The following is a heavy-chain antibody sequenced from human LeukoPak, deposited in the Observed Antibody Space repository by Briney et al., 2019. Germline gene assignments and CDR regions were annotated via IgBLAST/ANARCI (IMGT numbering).Heavy chain of an antibody. CDR2: IYHSGST. CDR3: ARGYCSSTSCVLLDY. D-gene: IGHD2-2*01. CDR1: GYSISSGYF. Sequence: SETLFLTCTVSGYSISSGYFWGWIRQPPVKGLEWIGHIYHSGSTYYNPSLRSRVTISVDTSKNQFSLKLRSVTAADTAVYYCARGYCSSTSCVLLDYWGQGALVTVSS. V-gene: IGHV4-38-2*02. J-gene: IGHJ4*02.